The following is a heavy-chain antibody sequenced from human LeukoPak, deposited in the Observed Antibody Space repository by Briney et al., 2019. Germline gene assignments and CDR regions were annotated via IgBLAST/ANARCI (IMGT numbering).Heavy chain of an antibody. D-gene: IGHD6-19*01. V-gene: IGHV3-7*05. Sequence: GGSLRLSCAASGFTFSDYWMSWVRQAPGKGLEWVANIKQDGSEKYYVDSVKGRFTISRDNAKNSLFLQMNSLRAEDTAVYYCAGSSGRARYFDYWGQGTLVTVSS. CDR2: IKQDGSEK. CDR1: GFTFSDYW. J-gene: IGHJ4*02. CDR3: AGSSGRARYFDY.